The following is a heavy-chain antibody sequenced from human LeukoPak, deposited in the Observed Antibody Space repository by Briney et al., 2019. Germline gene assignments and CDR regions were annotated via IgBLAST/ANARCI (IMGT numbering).Heavy chain of an antibody. D-gene: IGHD6-6*01. V-gene: IGHV4-59*12. CDR3: ARDQRQLSQHYYYYMDV. J-gene: IGHJ6*03. Sequence: SETLSLTCTVSGGSISSYYWSWIRQPPGKGLEWIGNIYYSGSTNYNPSLKSRVTISVDTSKNQFSLKLSSVTAADTAVYYCARDQRQLSQHYYYYMDVWGKGTTVTVSS. CDR1: GGSISSYY. CDR2: IYYSGST.